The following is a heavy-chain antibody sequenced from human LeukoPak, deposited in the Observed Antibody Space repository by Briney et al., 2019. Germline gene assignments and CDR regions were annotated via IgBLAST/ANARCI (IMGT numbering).Heavy chain of an antibody. CDR3: AKGGPYSRGYPYDS. J-gene: IGHJ5*01. Sequence: GGCLRLSCVAHLSTLNKNAITSVRQARGEGLGWDSGISASSTTTYYVDAVRGRFTISRDNSNNTLYLQMSSLRVEDTAVYYCAKGGPYSRGYPYDSWGQGTLVTVSS. CDR1: LSTLNKNA. CDR2: ISASSTTT. V-gene: IGHV3-23*01. D-gene: IGHD3-16*01.